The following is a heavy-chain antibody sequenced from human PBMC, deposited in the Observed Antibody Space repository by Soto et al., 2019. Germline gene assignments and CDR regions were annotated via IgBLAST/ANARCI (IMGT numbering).Heavy chain of an antibody. V-gene: IGHV4-31*03. CDR1: GGSISSGGYY. CDR3: ARVPRRAWFDP. Sequence: QVQLQESGPGLVKPSQTLSLTCTVSGGSISSGGYYWSWIRQHPGKGLEWIGYIDYGGSTYYNPSLKGRVTISVDTSKNLFSSKLSSVTAAATAVYYCARVPRRAWFDPWGQGTLVTVSS. J-gene: IGHJ5*02. CDR2: IDYGGST.